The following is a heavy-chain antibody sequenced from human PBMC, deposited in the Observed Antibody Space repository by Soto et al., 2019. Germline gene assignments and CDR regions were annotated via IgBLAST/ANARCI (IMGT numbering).Heavy chain of an antibody. J-gene: IGHJ4*02. CDR2: IIPIFGTA. CDR1: GGTFSSYA. D-gene: IGHD4-17*01. CDR3: AIGDDLGPTETIKY. V-gene: IGHV1-69*06. Sequence: QVQLVQSGAEVKKPGSSVKVSCKASGGTFSSYAISWVRQAPGQGLEWMGGIIPIFGTANYAQKFQGSVTITADKSTSTAYMELSSLRSEDTAVYYCAIGDDLGPTETIKYWGQGTLVTVSS.